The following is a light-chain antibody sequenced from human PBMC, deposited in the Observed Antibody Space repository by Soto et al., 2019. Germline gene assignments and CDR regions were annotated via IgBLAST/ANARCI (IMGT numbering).Light chain of an antibody. V-gene: IGKV3-15*01. Sequence: EIVMTQSPATLSVSPVERATLSCMASQDIRSSLAWYQQKPGQAPRLLIYGASIRATGVPATFSGSGSGTDFTLTISSLQPEDSATYYCQQLHSYPVTFGHGTRLEIK. J-gene: IGKJ5*01. CDR1: QDIRSS. CDR2: GAS. CDR3: QQLHSYPVT.